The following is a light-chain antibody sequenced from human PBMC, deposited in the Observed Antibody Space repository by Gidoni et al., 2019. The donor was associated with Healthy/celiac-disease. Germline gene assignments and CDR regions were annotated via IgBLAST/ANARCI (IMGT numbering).Light chain of an antibody. CDR1: QSVLYSTSNKNY. V-gene: IGKV4-1*01. J-gene: IGKJ4*01. CDR2: LAS. Sequence: DTVMTQSPDSLAVSLGERATINCKSSQSVLYSTSNKNYLAWYQQKPGQPPKLLIYLASIRESGVPDRFSGSGSGTDFTLTISSLQAEDVAVYYCQQYYSTPPTFGGGTKVEIK. CDR3: QQYYSTPPT.